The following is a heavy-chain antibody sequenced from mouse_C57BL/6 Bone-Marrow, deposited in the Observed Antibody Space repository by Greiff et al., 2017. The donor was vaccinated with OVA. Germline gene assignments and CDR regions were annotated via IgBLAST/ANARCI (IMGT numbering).Heavy chain of an antibody. CDR1: GYTFTDYY. V-gene: IGHV1-75*01. CDR2: IFPGSGST. Sequence: VQLQQSGPELVKPGASVKISCKASGYTFTDYYINWVKQRPGQGLEWIGWIFPGSGSTYYNEKFKGKATLTVDKSSSTAYMLLSSLTSVDSSVSFCAIGDYYNSTYSFDYWGQGTTLTVSS. J-gene: IGHJ2*01. D-gene: IGHD1-1*01. CDR3: AIGDYYNSTYSFDY.